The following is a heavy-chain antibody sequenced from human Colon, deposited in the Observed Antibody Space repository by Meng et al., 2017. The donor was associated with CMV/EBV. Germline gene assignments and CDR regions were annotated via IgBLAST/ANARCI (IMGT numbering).Heavy chain of an antibody. Sequence: GGSLRLSCTASGFPFSDYDMHWVRQVTGKGLEWFSSIANGHDTYYADSVKGRFTIFRENAKNSLYLQMNSLTVEDTAVYFCARGRLHGFAAWGQGTLVTVSS. CDR1: GFPFSDYD. CDR2: IANGHDT. D-gene: IGHD3-10*01. CDR3: ARGRLHGFAA. J-gene: IGHJ5*02. V-gene: IGHV3-13*01.